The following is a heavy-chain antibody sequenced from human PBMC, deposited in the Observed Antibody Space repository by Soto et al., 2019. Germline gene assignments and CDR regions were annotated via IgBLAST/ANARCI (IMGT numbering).Heavy chain of an antibody. D-gene: IGHD4-17*01. J-gene: IGHJ4*02. V-gene: IGHV1-18*01. CDR3: ARGPPYGGTIDY. Sequence: ASVTVSCKASGYTFTSYGISWVRQAPGQGLEWMGWISAYNGNTNYAQKFQGRVTMTTDTSTSTAYMELRSLRSEDTAVYYCARGPPYGGTIDYWGQGTLVTVSS. CDR2: ISAYNGNT. CDR1: GYTFTSYG.